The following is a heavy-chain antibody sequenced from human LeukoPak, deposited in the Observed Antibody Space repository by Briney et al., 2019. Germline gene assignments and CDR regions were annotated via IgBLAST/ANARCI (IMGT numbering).Heavy chain of an antibody. Sequence: PSETLSLTCVVSGDSLSSGGYSWSWIRQTPGKGLEWIAYIHDSGSTYNNPSLKSRLSISIDTSKNQFSLKLNSVTAADTAAYYCARVVAAAGNNWFDPWGQGTLVTVSS. CDR1: GDSLSSGGYS. CDR2: IHDSGST. V-gene: IGHV4-30-4*07. D-gene: IGHD6-13*01. CDR3: ARVVAAAGNNWFDP. J-gene: IGHJ5*02.